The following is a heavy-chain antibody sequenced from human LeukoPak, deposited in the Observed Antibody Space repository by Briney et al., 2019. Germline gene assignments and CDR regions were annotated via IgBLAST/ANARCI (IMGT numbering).Heavy chain of an antibody. D-gene: IGHD1-26*01. V-gene: IGHV1-2*02. CDR2: INSNSGDT. CDR1: GYMFTGYC. CDR3: ARDKSGIDY. J-gene: IGHJ4*02. Sequence: ASVKVSCKTSGYMFTGYCIHWVRRAPGQGLEWMGWINSNSGDTKYAQKFQGRVTMARDTSITTVYMELSSLRSDDTAVYYCARDKSGIDYWGQGTLVTVS.